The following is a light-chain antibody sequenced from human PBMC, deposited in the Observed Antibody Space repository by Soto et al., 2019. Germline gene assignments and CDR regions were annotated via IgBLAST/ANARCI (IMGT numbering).Light chain of an antibody. CDR3: AAWDDSLNGYV. J-gene: IGLJ1*01. CDR2: EVS. CDR1: SSDVGGYNY. V-gene: IGLV2-11*01. Sequence: QSVLTQPRSVSGSPGQSVTISCTGTSSDVGGYNYVSWYQQHPGKAPKLMIYEVSNRPSGVSNRFSGSKSGNTASLTISGLQSEDEADYYCAAWDDSLNGYVFGAGTKVTVL.